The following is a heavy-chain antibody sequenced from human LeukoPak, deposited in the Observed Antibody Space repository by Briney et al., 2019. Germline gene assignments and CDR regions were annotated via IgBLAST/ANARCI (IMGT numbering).Heavy chain of an antibody. CDR2: ISAYTGTA. CDR1: GYTFRNYA. V-gene: IGHV1-18*01. Sequence: ASVKVSCKASGYTFRNYAITWVRQAPGQGLEWLGGISAYTGTATYAPKFQDRVTLTMDTSTTTSYMDLRSLRSDDTAIYYCSRRDGWELSPSDYWGQGTLVTVSS. CDR3: SRRDGWELSPSDY. J-gene: IGHJ4*02. D-gene: IGHD1-26*01.